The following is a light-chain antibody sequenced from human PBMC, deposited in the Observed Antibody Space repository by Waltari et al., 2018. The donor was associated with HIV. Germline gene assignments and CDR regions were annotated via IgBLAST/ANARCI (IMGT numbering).Light chain of an antibody. J-gene: IGLJ3*02. CDR1: QSNFGSGFC. Sequence: QSEPTPPPPVSGAPGQRGTISCPGSQSNFGSGFCLQWYQQLPGRAPRLVLFANTNRPSGVPDRFSGSKSGTSASLAISGLQAEDEADYYCQSFDSSLSGAKFGGGTKLTVL. CDR2: ANT. CDR3: QSFDSSLSGAK. V-gene: IGLV1-40*01.